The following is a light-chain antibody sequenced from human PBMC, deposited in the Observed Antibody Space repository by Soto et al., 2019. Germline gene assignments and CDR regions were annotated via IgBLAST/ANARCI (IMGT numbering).Light chain of an antibody. CDR3: CSYAGGYTYL. Sequence: QSVLTQPLSASASPGQRVTISCSGGSSNIGSNTVAWYQHLPGTAPPRLIFTAGQRPSGVPGRFSGSKSGTSASLAISGLQSEDEGDYFCCSYAGGYTYLFGTGTKLTVL. J-gene: IGLJ1*01. CDR2: TAG. CDR1: SSNIGSNT. V-gene: IGLV1-44*01.